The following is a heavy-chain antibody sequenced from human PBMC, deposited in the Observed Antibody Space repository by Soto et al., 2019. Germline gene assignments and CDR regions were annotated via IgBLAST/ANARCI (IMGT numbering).Heavy chain of an antibody. D-gene: IGHD4-4*01. V-gene: IGHV3-23*01. J-gene: IGHJ6*02. CDR2: ISGSGGRT. CDR3: ASDPAVQYYYYYYGMDV. CDR1: GFTFSSYA. Sequence: PGGSLRLSCAASGFTFSSYAMSWVRQAPGKGLEWVSAISGSGGRTYYADSVKGRFTISRANSKNTLYLQMNSLRTEDTAVYYCASDPAVQYYYYYYGMDVWGQGTTVTVSS.